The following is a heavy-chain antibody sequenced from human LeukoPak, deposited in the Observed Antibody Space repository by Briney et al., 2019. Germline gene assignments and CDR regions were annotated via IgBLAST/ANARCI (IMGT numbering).Heavy chain of an antibody. V-gene: IGHV1-2*02. Sequence: GASVKVSCKASGYTFTGYYMHWVRQAPGQGLEWMGWINPNSGGTNYAQKFQGRVTMTRDTSISTAYMELSRLRSDDTAVYYCASSWGVGAQNTYPLDYWGQGTLVTVSS. CDR1: GYTFTGYY. D-gene: IGHD3-16*01. CDR2: INPNSGGT. CDR3: ASSWGVGAQNTYPLDY. J-gene: IGHJ4*02.